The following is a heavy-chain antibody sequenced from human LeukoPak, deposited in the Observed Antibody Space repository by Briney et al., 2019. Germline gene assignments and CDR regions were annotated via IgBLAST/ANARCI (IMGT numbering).Heavy chain of an antibody. J-gene: IGHJ3*02. CDR1: GDTFSSYY. Sequence: ASAKVSCKASGDTFSSYYMHWVRQAPGQGLEWMGIINPSGGSTSYAQKFQGRVTMTRDMSTSTVYMELSSLRSEDTAVYYCARVWDYYDSSGYQAVYAFDIWGQGTMVTVSS. V-gene: IGHV1-46*01. CDR3: ARVWDYYDSSGYQAVYAFDI. CDR2: INPSGGST. D-gene: IGHD3-22*01.